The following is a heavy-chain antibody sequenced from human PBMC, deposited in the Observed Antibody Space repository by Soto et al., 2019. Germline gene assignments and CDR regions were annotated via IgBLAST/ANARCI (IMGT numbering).Heavy chain of an antibody. V-gene: IGHV1-69*01. D-gene: IGHD2-2*01. CDR3: ARSGFSGCSSTSCPIDY. J-gene: IGHJ4*02. CDR2: IIPIFGTA. CDR1: GGPFSSYA. Sequence: SCKASGGPFSSYAISWVRQAPGQGLEWMGGIIPIFGTANYAQKFQGRVTITADESTSTAYMELSSLRSEDTAVYYCARSGFSGCSSTSCPIDYWGQGTLVTVSS.